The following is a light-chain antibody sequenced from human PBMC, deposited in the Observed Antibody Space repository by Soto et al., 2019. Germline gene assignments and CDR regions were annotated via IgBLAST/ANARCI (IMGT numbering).Light chain of an antibody. CDR1: HTISTW. V-gene: IGKV1-39*01. Sequence: DIQMTQSPSTLSASVGDRVTITCRASHTISTWLAWHQQKPGKAPKLLIYGASSLQSGVPSRFSGSGSGTDFTLTIRSLQPEDFATYYCQQTSNTPQTFGGGTKVDIK. CDR3: QQTSNTPQT. CDR2: GAS. J-gene: IGKJ4*01.